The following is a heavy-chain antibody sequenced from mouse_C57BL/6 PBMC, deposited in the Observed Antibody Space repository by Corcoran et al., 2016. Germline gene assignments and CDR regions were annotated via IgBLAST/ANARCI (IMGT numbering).Heavy chain of an antibody. CDR1: GYTFTSYG. D-gene: IGHD2-1*01. Sequence: QVQLQQSGAELARPGASVKLSCKASGYTFTSYGISWVKQRTGQGLEWIGEIYPRSGNTYYNEKFKGKATLTADKSSSTAYMELRSLTSEDSAVYFCARRDGNYVDYYAMDYWGQGTSVTVSS. CDR2: IYPRSGNT. V-gene: IGHV1-81*01. J-gene: IGHJ4*01. CDR3: ARRDGNYVDYYAMDY.